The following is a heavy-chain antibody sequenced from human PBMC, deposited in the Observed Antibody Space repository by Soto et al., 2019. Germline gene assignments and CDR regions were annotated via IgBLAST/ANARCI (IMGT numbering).Heavy chain of an antibody. D-gene: IGHD5-12*01. CDR3: AKEGGYSGYDPYYGMDV. CDR1: GFTFSSYA. Sequence: GGSLRLSCAASGFTFSSYAMSWVRQAPGKGLEWVSAISGSGGSTYYADSVKGRFTIPRDNSKNTLYLQMNSLRAEDTAVYYCAKEGGYSGYDPYYGMDVWGQGTTVTVSS. V-gene: IGHV3-23*01. CDR2: ISGSGGST. J-gene: IGHJ6*02.